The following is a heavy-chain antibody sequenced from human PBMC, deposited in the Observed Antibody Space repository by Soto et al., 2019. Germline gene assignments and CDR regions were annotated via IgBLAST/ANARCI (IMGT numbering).Heavy chain of an antibody. CDR3: ATLPPRIVVVVTPIPT. V-gene: IGHV4-39*07. CDR2: IYYSGST. CDR1: GGSISSSSYY. Sequence: SETLSLTCTVSGGSISSSSYYWGWIRQPPGKGLEWIGSIYYSGSTYYNPSLKSRVTISVDTSKNQFSLMLRSVTAADTAVYYCATLPPRIVVVVTPIPTWGQGTLVTVSS. D-gene: IGHD2-8*02. J-gene: IGHJ5*02.